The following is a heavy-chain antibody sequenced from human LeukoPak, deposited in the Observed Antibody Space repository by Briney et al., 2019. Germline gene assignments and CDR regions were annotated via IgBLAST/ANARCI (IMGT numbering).Heavy chain of an antibody. D-gene: IGHD4-23*01. CDR1: GYSFTSYW. J-gene: IGHJ4*02. V-gene: IGHV5-51*01. CDR2: IRPMNSDV. CDR3: ASRPFETTVVPWDFY. Sequence: GESLRISCKGSGYSFTSYWISWVRQMPGKGLEWMGIIRPMNSDVRYSPSFQGQVTISADRSINTAYLQWSSLTASDTAMYYCASRPFETTVVPWDFYWGQGTQVTVSS.